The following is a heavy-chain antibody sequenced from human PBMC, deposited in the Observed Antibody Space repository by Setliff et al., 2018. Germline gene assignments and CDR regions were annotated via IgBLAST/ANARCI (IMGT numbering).Heavy chain of an antibody. V-gene: IGHV1-8*01. CDR2: MNPNSGNT. D-gene: IGHD3-9*01. CDR3: ARPMYDILTGPPYGMDV. J-gene: IGHJ6*02. Sequence: ASVKVSCKASGYTFTSYDINWVRQATGQGLEWMGWMNPNSGNTGYAQKFQDRVTITADISAGTTYMELSSLRSDDTAVYYCARPMYDILTGPPYGMDVWGQGTTVTVSS. CDR1: GYTFTSYD.